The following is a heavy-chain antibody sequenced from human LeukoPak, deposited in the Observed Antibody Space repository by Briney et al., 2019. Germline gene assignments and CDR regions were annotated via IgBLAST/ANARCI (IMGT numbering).Heavy chain of an antibody. CDR2: IFYSGST. V-gene: IGHV4-59*01. CDR1: GGSISTYY. D-gene: IGHD1-26*01. CDR3: ARVIVGARRGLFDY. J-gene: IGHJ4*02. Sequence: PSETLSLTCAVSGGSISTYYWSWIRQPPGKGLEWIGYIFYSGSTNYNPSLKSRVTISVDTSKNQFSLKLSSVTAADTAVYYCARVIVGARRGLFDYWGQGTLVAVSS.